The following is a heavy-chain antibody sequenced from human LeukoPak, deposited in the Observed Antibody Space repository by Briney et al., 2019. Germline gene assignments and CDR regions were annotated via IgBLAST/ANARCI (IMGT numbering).Heavy chain of an antibody. CDR3: ARDMGGYSSSWYRYY. D-gene: IGHD6-13*01. V-gene: IGHV3-21*01. CDR2: ISSSSSYI. J-gene: IGHJ4*02. CDR1: GFTFSSYS. Sequence: GGSLRLSCAASGFTFSSYSMNWVRQAPGKGLEWVSYISSSSSYIYYADSVKGRFTISRDNAKNSLYLQMNSLRAEDTAVYYCARDMGGYSSSWYRYYWGQGTLVTVSS.